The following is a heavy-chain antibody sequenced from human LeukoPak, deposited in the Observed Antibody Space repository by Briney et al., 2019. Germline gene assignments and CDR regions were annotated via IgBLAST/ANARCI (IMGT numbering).Heavy chain of an antibody. CDR2: IFYTGDS. V-gene: IGHV4-59*08. J-gene: IGHJ4*02. CDR3: ARHRFASPLDS. Sequence: SETLSLTCTVSGVSSSSSYWSWIRQPPGKGLEWIGYIFYTGDSNHNPSFKSRVSISLDTPKDQISLKLSSVTAADTAVYYCARHRFASPLDSWGQGTLVTVSS. CDR1: GVSSSSSY. D-gene: IGHD2-21*01.